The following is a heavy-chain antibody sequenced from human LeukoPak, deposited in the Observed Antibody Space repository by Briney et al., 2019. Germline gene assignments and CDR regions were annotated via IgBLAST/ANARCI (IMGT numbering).Heavy chain of an antibody. D-gene: IGHD3-9*01. CDR3: ARSETYYDILTGYGRDYYYYYMDV. V-gene: IGHV1-69*13. CDR2: IIPILGTA. J-gene: IGHJ6*03. Sequence: GASVKVSCKASGGTFSSYAISWVRQAPGQGLEWMGGIIPILGTANYAQKFQGRVTITADESTSTAYMELSSLRSEDTAVYYCARSETYYDILTGYGRDYYYYYMDVWGKGTTVTISS. CDR1: GGTFSSYA.